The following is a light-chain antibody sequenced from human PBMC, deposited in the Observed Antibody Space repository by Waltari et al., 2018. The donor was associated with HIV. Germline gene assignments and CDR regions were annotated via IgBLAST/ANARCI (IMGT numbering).Light chain of an antibody. CDR3: AAWDDTLKDFI. J-gene: IGLJ2*01. Sequence: QTVLTQPPSASGAPGQRVTISCSGSRSNIGINPVSCYHQNQGTAHQPLIFTNSQRPSGVLDRFSGSKSGSSASLPISGLQSEDESQYFCAAWDDTLKDFIFGGGTQLTVL. CDR2: TNS. V-gene: IGLV1-44*01. CDR1: RSNIGINP.